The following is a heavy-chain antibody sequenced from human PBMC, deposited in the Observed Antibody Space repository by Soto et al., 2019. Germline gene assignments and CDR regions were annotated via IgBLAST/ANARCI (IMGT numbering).Heavy chain of an antibody. CDR1: GYTLSNYG. CDR3: AREGYYSGSGTHSTTRYYGMDV. CDR2: ISDYNGNT. J-gene: IGHJ6*02. Sequence: QVQLVQSGAEVRKPGASVKVSCKASGYTLSNYGLGWVRQAPGQGLEWMGWISDYNGNTHYAQKFQGRLIMTTDTSTRRAYVELRSLTSAATAVYFCAREGYYSGSGTHSTTRYYGMDVWRQGTTVTVS. V-gene: IGHV1-18*01. D-gene: IGHD3-10*01.